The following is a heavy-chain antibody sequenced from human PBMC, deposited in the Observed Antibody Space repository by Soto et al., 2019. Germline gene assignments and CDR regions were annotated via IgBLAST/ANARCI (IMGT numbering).Heavy chain of an antibody. V-gene: IGHV3-23*01. CDR1: GFHFSNYA. D-gene: IGHD6-13*01. CDR2: IRGGGVGT. J-gene: IGHJ4*02. CDR3: ATESEAACAFDS. Sequence: EVQLLESGGGLVQPGGSLRLSCAASGFHFSNYAMSWVRQAPGKGLQWVSAIRGGGVGTFYADFVKGRFTISRDNSLKTLYLQMSSLSREDTAVYYCATESEAACAFDSWGQGTLVTVSS.